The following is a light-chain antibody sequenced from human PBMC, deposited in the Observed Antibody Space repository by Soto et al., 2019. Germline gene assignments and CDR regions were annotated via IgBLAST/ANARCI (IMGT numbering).Light chain of an antibody. CDR2: GAS. CDR3: QQYGRSPRT. V-gene: IGKV3-20*01. Sequence: EIVLTQSPGTLSSSPGERATLSCRASQSFSSTYFAWYQQRPGQPPRPLIYGASTRATGIPDRFSGSGSGTDFTLTISRLEPEDFAVYYCQQYGRSPRTFGQGTKVDIK. J-gene: IGKJ1*01. CDR1: QSFSSTY.